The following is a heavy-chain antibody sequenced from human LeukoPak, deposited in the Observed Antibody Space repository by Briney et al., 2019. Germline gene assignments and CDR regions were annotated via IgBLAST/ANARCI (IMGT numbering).Heavy chain of an antibody. Sequence: GGSLRLSCATSGFTFSSYAMTWVRQAPGKGLEWVSIIYSGGNTYLADSVKGRFTISRDISKNTLYLQMNNLRAEDTAVYSCARGNCTSISCFTFDSWGQGTQVTVSS. V-gene: IGHV3-23*01. CDR1: GFTFSSYA. J-gene: IGHJ4*02. D-gene: IGHD2-2*01. CDR3: ARGNCTSISCFTFDS. CDR2: IIYSGGNT.